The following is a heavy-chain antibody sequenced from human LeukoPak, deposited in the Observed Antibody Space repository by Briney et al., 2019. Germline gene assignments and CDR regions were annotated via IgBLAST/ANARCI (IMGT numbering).Heavy chain of an antibody. Sequence: GGSLRLSCAASGFTFSSYDMNWVRQAPGKGLEWVSYISSSASTIYYADSVKGRFTISRDNAQNSLYLQLNSLRAEDTAVYYCARRYIGVAGTSAYYFDYWGQGTLVTVSS. V-gene: IGHV3-48*03. CDR1: GFTFSSYD. CDR3: ARRYIGVAGTSAYYFDY. CDR2: ISSSASTI. D-gene: IGHD6-19*01. J-gene: IGHJ4*02.